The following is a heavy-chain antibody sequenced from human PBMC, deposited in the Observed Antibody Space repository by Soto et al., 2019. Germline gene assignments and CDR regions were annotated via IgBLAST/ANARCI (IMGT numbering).Heavy chain of an antibody. V-gene: IGHV1-69*01. D-gene: IGHD3-16*01. J-gene: IGHJ4*02. CDR1: GGTFSSYA. CDR3: ARAPRKMATIEFGDY. Sequence: QVQLVQSGAEVKKPGSSVKVSCKASGGTFSSYAISWVRQAPGQGLEWMGGIIPIFGTANYAQKFQGRVTITADESTSTADMELSSLRSEDTAVYYCARAPRKMATIEFGDYWGQGTLVTVSS. CDR2: IIPIFGTA.